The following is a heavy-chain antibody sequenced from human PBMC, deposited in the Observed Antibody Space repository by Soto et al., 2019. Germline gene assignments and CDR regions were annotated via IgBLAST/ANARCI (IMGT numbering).Heavy chain of an antibody. Sequence: SENLSLSWGGSGGSISRGGYSSRLIRHPPRKCLDWIGYIYHTGSTYYNPSLTSRVTISVDRSKNQFSLKLSSVTSADTSVYYCPRTPTPWGQRTLVTVSS. J-gene: IGHJ5*02. V-gene: IGHV4-30-2*01. D-gene: IGHD1-26*01. CDR1: GGSISRGGYS. CDR2: IYHTGST. CDR3: PRTPTP.